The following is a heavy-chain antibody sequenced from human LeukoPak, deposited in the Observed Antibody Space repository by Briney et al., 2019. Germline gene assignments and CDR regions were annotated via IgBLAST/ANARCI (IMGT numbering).Heavy chain of an antibody. J-gene: IGHJ4*02. CDR2: ISAYNGNT. D-gene: IGHD2-21*02. Sequence: ASVKVSCKASGYTFTSYGISWVRQAPGQGLEWRGWISAYNGNTNYAQKLQGRVTMTTDTSTSTAYMELRSLRSDDTAVYYCARVGSWVVVTAIPPYYFDYWGQGTLVTVSS. CDR1: GYTFTSYG. CDR3: ARVGSWVVVTAIPPYYFDY. V-gene: IGHV1-18*01.